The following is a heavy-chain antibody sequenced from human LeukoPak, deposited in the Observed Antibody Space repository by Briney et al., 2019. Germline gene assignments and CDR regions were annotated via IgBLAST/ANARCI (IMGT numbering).Heavy chain of an antibody. J-gene: IGHJ4*02. CDR2: ISSSSSYI. CDR3: ARGPPHGDPKLLWY. D-gene: IGHD4-17*01. V-gene: IGHV3-21*01. Sequence: PGGSLRLSCAASGFTFSSYSMNWVRQAPGKGLEWVSSISSSSSYIYYADSVKGRFTISRDNAKNSLYLQMNSLRAEDTAVYYCARGPPHGDPKLLWYWGQGTLVTVSS. CDR1: GFTFSSYS.